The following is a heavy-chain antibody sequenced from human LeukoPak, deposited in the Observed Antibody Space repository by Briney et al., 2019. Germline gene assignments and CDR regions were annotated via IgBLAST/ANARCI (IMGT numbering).Heavy chain of an antibody. D-gene: IGHD5-24*01. CDR3: ARDPRDGYGHFDH. Sequence: GGSLRLSCAASGFTFSGNHMNWVRQAPGKGLEWISVIYIDGYTYYADSVKDRFTISRDNSKNTLYLQMNSLKPDDTAIYYCARDPRDGYGHFDHWGQGTLVTVSS. CDR2: IYIDGYT. V-gene: IGHV3-66*02. J-gene: IGHJ4*02. CDR1: GFTFSGNH.